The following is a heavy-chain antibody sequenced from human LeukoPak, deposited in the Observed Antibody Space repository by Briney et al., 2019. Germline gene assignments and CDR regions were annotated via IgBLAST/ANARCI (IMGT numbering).Heavy chain of an antibody. V-gene: IGHV4-39*01. CDR2: IYYSGST. CDR1: GGSINNYY. J-gene: IGHJ4*02. D-gene: IGHD3-10*01. CDR3: ARQFTPMYYYYYFDY. Sequence: SETLSLTCTVSGGSINNYYWSWIRQPPGKGLEWIGSIYYSGSTYYNPSLKSRVTISVDTSKNQFSLKLSSVTAADTAVYYCARQFTPMYYYYYFDYWGQGTLVTVSS.